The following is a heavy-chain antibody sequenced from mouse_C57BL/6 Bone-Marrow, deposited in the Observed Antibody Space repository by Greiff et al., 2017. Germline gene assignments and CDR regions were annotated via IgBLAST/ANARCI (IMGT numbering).Heavy chain of an antibody. D-gene: IGHD1-1*01. V-gene: IGHV2-4*01. CDR1: GFSLTSYG. J-gene: IGHJ1*03. CDR3: AKNRIDYYGSRYDWYFDV. CDR2: IWSGGST. Sequence: QVQLQQSGPGLVQPSQSLSITCTVSGFSLTSYGVHWVRQPPGKGLEWLGVIWSGGSTDYNAAFISRLSLSKDNSKSQVFFKMNSLQADDTAIYYCAKNRIDYYGSRYDWYFDVWGTGTTVTVSS.